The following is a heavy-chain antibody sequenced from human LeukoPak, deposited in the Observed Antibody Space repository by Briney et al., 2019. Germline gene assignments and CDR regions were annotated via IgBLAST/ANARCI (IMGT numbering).Heavy chain of an antibody. CDR3: TRDILTGYPNYYYYMDV. Sequence: GGSLRLSCTASGFTFGDYAMSWVRQAPGKGLEWVGFIRSKAYGGTTEYAASVKGRFTISRDDSKSIAYLQMNSLKTEDTAVYYCTRDILTGYPNYYYYMDVWGKGTTVTISS. CDR2: IRSKAYGGTT. J-gene: IGHJ6*03. V-gene: IGHV3-49*04. D-gene: IGHD3-9*01. CDR1: GFTFGDYA.